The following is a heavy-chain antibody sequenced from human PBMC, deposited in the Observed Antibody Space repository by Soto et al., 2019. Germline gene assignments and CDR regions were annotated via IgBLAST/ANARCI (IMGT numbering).Heavy chain of an antibody. CDR3: ARVVVVPAAGIDY. J-gene: IGHJ4*02. V-gene: IGHV3-21*01. CDR2: ISSSSSYI. CDR1: GFTFSSYS. Sequence: ESGGGLVQPGGSLRLSCAASGFTFSSYSMNWVRQAPGKGLEWVSSISSSSSYIYYADSVKGRFTISRDNAKNSLYLQMNSLRAEDTAVYYCARVVVVPAAGIDYWGQGTLVTVSS. D-gene: IGHD2-2*01.